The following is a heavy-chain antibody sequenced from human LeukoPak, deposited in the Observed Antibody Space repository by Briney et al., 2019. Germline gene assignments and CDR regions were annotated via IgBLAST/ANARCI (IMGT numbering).Heavy chain of an antibody. CDR3: ARDSMVRGDRVDY. V-gene: IGHV3-21*01. J-gene: IGHJ4*02. D-gene: IGHD3-10*01. Sequence: KTGGSLRLSCAASGFTFSPYTMTWVRQAPGKGLEWVSSISSSSSYIYYADSVKGRFTISRDNAKSSLYLQMNSLRAEDTAVYYCARDSMVRGDRVDYWGQGTLVTVSS. CDR2: ISSSSSYI. CDR1: GFTFSPYT.